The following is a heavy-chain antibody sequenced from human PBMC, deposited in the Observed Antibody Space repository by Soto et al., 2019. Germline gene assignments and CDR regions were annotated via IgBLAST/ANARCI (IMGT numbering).Heavy chain of an antibody. CDR1: GYSLPNFC. CDR3: VKQHPLDSRAWHN. D-gene: IGHD6-19*01. Sequence: GESLKISCKVSGYSLPNFCIGLVLQMPGKGLEWLGSIYPGDSETRYSPSFQGEVTISADKSITTAYLHWSSLRASDTATYYCVKQHPLDSRAWHNWGQGTLVTVSS. J-gene: IGHJ4*02. V-gene: IGHV5-51*01. CDR2: IYPGDSET.